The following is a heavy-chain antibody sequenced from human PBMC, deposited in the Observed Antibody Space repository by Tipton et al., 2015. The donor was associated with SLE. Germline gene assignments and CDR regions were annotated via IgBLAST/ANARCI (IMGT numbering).Heavy chain of an antibody. D-gene: IGHD2-15*01. V-gene: IGHV4-39*06. CDR1: GDSIRSDIYY. Sequence: TLSLTCAISGDSIRSDIYYWGWIRHPPGKGLEWIGNIYHSGSTYYNPSLKSRLTISVDTSKNDFAQRLNSVTAADTAVCYCTRVVAVAATRYYAMDVWGQGSTVTVSS. J-gene: IGHJ6*02. CDR3: TRVVAVAATRYYAMDV. CDR2: IYHSGST.